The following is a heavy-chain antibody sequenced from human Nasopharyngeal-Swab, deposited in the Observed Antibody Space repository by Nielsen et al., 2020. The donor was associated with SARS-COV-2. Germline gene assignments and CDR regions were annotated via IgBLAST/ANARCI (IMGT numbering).Heavy chain of an antibody. V-gene: IGHV4-61*02. Sequence: SETLSLTCTVSGGSISSGSYYWSWIRQPAGKGLEWIGRIYTGGSTNYNPSLKSRVTISVDTSKNQFSLKLSSVTAADTAVYYCARDSSRYCSSTSCYNDAFDIWGQGTMVTVSS. CDR3: ARDSSRYCSSTSCYNDAFDI. D-gene: IGHD2-2*02. CDR1: GGSISSGSYY. J-gene: IGHJ3*02. CDR2: IYTGGST.